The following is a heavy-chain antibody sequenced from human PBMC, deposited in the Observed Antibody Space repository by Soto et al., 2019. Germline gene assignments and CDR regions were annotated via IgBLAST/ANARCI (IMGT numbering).Heavy chain of an antibody. Sequence: PSETLSLTCSVSGDSISSYYWSWIRQSAGKGLEWIGRTYITGNTYYNPSLKSRVTMSVDTSKNQLSLKLSSVTAADTAVYYCASEYEETVDGPTPFYFDYWGQGTPVTVSS. D-gene: IGHD6-19*01. CDR2: TYITGNT. CDR3: ASEYEETVDGPTPFYFDY. J-gene: IGHJ4*02. V-gene: IGHV4-4*07. CDR1: GDSISSYY.